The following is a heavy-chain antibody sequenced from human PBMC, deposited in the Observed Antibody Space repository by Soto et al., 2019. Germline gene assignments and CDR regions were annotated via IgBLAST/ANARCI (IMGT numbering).Heavy chain of an antibody. V-gene: IGHV4-59*11. D-gene: IGHD3-9*01. J-gene: IGHJ4*02. CDR2: IFYSGDT. CDR1: GDSLRNHY. Sequence: SETLSLTCSVSGDSLRNHYWSWIRQPPGSRLEWLGHIFYSGDTSSYNPSLKSRVSMSVDTSKNQFSLKLRSVSADDTAVYFCARVSYFRGFDWLFAFDSWGQGALVTVSA. CDR3: ARVSYFRGFDWLFAFDS.